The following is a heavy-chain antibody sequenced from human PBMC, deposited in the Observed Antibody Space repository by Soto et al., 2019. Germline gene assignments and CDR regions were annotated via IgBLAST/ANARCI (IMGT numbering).Heavy chain of an antibody. Sequence: PGGSLRLSCAASGFTFSSYWMSWVRQAPGKGLEWVANIKQDGSEKYYVDSVKGRFTISRDNAKNSLYLQMNSLRADDTAVYYCASQRGALYYYGSSGYSLDFWGQGTLVTVSS. D-gene: IGHD3-22*01. CDR2: IKQDGSEK. V-gene: IGHV3-7*05. CDR1: GFTFSSYW. CDR3: ASQRGALYYYGSSGYSLDF. J-gene: IGHJ4*02.